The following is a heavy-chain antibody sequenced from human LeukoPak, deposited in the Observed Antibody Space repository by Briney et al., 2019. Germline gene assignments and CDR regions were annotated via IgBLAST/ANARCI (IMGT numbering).Heavy chain of an antibody. Sequence: SETLSLTCAVYGRSFSGYYWSWIRQPPGKGLEWIGEINHSGSTNYNPSLKSRVTISVDTSKNQFSLKLSSVTAADTAVYYCARHIWHYGSGSFKSPGFDPWGQGTLVTVSS. CDR1: GRSFSGYY. V-gene: IGHV4-34*01. D-gene: IGHD3-10*01. CDR2: INHSGST. J-gene: IGHJ5*02. CDR3: ARHIWHYGSGSFKSPGFDP.